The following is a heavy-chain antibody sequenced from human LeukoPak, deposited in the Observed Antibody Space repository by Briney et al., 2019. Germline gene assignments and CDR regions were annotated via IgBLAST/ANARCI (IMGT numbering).Heavy chain of an antibody. D-gene: IGHD1-1*01. V-gene: IGHV4-59*01. J-gene: IGHJ4*02. CDR3: ARDGLGYGRPFDY. CDR1: GGSISSYY. CDR2: IYYSGST. Sequence: TSETLSLTCTFSGGSISSYYWSWIRQPPSKALEGIGDIYYSGSTNYNPSLKSRVTISVDTSKNQFYLNLTSVTAEDTAVYYCARDGLGYGRPFDYWGQGTLVTVSS.